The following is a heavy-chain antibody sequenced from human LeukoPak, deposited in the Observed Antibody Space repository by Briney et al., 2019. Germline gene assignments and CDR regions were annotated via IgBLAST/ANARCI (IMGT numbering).Heavy chain of an antibody. J-gene: IGHJ6*02. Sequence: SETLSLTCTVSGGSISSYYWSWIRQPPGKGLEWIGYIYYSGSTNYNPSLKSRVTISVDTSKNQFSLKLSSVTAADTAVYYCARHGGDYGDQNYYYYGMDVWGQGTTVTVSS. CDR2: IYYSGST. V-gene: IGHV4-59*08. D-gene: IGHD4-17*01. CDR1: GGSISSYY. CDR3: ARHGGDYGDQNYYYYGMDV.